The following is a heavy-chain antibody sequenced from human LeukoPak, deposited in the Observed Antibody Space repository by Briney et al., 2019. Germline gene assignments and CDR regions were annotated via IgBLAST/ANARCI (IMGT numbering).Heavy chain of an antibody. D-gene: IGHD1-14*01. CDR3: ARELEPNWFDP. V-gene: IGHV1-69*05. J-gene: IGHJ5*02. Sequence: ASVKVSCKASGGTFSSYAISWVRQAPGQGLEWMGRIIPIFGTANYAQKFQGGVTITTDESTSTAYMELSSLRSEDTAVYYCARELEPNWFDPWGQGTLVTVSS. CDR1: GGTFSSYA. CDR2: IIPIFGTA.